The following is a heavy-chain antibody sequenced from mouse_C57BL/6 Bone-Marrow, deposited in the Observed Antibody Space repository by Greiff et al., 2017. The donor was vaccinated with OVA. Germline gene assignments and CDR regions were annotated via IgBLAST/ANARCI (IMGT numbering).Heavy chain of an antibody. CDR1: GFTFSSYT. CDR2: ISGGGGNT. J-gene: IGHJ2*01. V-gene: IGHV5-9*01. D-gene: IGHD1-1*01. CDR3: ARGSLYGSSPVDY. Sequence: KLVESGGGLVKPGGSLKLSCAASGFTFSSYTMSWVRQTPEKRLEWVATISGGGGNTYYPDSVKGRVTISRDNAKNTLYLQMSSLRSEDTALYYCARGSLYGSSPVDYWGQGTTLTVSS.